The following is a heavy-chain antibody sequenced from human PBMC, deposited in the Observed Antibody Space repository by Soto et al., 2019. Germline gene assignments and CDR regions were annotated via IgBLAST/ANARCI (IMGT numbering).Heavy chain of an antibody. D-gene: IGHD1-26*01. CDR3: ARGNQWASPDY. J-gene: IGHJ4*02. CDR1: GYTFTSFG. V-gene: IGHV1-18*03. Sequence: ASVKVSCKASGYTFTSFGITWVRQAPGQGLEWMGWISAYSGNTNYAQKFQGRVTMTTDTSTTTAYMELRSLRSDDMAVYYCARGNQWASPDYWGQGTLVTVSS. CDR2: ISAYSGNT.